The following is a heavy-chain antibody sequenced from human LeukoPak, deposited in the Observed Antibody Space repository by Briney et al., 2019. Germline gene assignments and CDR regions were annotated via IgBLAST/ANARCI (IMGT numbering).Heavy chain of an antibody. Sequence: SVKVSCKASGGTFTSYAISWVRQAPGQGLEWMGGIIPIFGTSNYAQKFQGRVTITTDESTSTAYMELSSLRSEDTAVYYCARGYGITIFGGVGPFDIWGQGTMVTVSS. D-gene: IGHD3-3*01. CDR3: ARGYGITIFGGVGPFDI. V-gene: IGHV1-69*05. CDR1: GGTFTSYA. CDR2: IIPIFGTS. J-gene: IGHJ3*02.